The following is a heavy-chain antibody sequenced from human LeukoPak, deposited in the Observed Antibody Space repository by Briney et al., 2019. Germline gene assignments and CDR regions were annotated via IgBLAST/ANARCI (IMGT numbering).Heavy chain of an antibody. J-gene: IGHJ4*02. D-gene: IGHD3-10*01. CDR2: ISAFTGNT. CDR3: ARLSYDGEGY. Sequence: ASVKVSCKTSGYTFTTYGISWVRQAPGQGLEYMGWISAFTGNTNYAQKFQGRVAMTMDTSTSTVEMELRSLKFDDTAVYFCARLSYDGEGYWGQGTLVIASS. CDR1: GYTFTTYG. V-gene: IGHV1-18*01.